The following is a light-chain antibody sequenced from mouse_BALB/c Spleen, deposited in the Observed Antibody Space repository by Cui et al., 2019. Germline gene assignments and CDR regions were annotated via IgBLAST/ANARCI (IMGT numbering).Light chain of an antibody. Sequence: QIVLTQSPAIISASPGENVTMTCSASSSVSYMYWYQQKPGSSPRLLIYDTSNLASGVPVRFSGSGSGTSYSLTISRMEAEDAATYYCQQWSSYPRTFGGGTKLEIK. J-gene: IGKJ1*01. CDR2: DTS. CDR3: QQWSSYPRT. CDR1: SSVSY. V-gene: IGKV4-55*01.